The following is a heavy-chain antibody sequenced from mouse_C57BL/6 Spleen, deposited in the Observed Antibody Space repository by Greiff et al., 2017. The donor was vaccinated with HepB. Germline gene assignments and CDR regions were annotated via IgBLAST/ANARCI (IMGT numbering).Heavy chain of an antibody. CDR3: AREYYGSSYAMDY. V-gene: IGHV1-82*01. J-gene: IGHJ4*01. CDR1: GYAFSSSW. CDR2: IYPGDGDT. Sequence: VQLQQSGPELVKPGASVKISCKASGYAFSSSWMNWVKQRPGKGLEWIGRIYPGDGDTNYNGKFKGKATLTADKSSSTAYMQISSLTSEDSAVYFWAREYYGSSYAMDYWGQGTSVTVSS. D-gene: IGHD1-1*01.